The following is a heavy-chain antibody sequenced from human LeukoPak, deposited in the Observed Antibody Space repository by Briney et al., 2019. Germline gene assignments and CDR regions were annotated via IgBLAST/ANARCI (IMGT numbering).Heavy chain of an antibody. J-gene: IGHJ4*02. CDR3: ARAGLRFLEWAPIDY. CDR1: GFTFSSYG. Sequence: PGGSLRLSCAASGFTFSSYGMHWVRQAPGKGLEWVAFIRYDGSNKYYADSAKGRFTISRDNSKNTLYLQMNSLRAEDTAVYYCARAGLRFLEWAPIDYWGQGTLVTVSS. CDR2: IRYDGSNK. D-gene: IGHD3-3*01. V-gene: IGHV3-30*02.